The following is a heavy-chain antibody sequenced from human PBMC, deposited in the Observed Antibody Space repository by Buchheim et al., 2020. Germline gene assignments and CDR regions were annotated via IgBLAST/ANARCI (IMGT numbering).Heavy chain of an antibody. Sequence: QVQLVQSGPDVKKPGASVKVSRKASGYTFTSYGISWVRQAPGRGLEWMGWISAYNGNTNYAQNLQGRVTITIHTSTNTAYMELRSLRSDDTAVYYCARDQRENDYGDQPSDYWGQGTL. J-gene: IGHJ4*02. CDR2: ISAYNGNT. V-gene: IGHV1-18*01. CDR1: GYTFTSYG. CDR3: ARDQRENDYGDQPSDY. D-gene: IGHD4-17*01.